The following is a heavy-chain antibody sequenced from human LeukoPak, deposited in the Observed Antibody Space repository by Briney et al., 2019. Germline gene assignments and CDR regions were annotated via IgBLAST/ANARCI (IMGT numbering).Heavy chain of an antibody. CDR3: ARGGHDDSSGKGGTFDI. D-gene: IGHD3-22*01. Sequence: ASVKVSCKASGYTFTSYYMHWVRQAPGQGLEWMGIINPSGGSTSYAQKFQGRVTMTRDTSTSTVYMELSSLRSEDTAVYYCARGGHDDSSGKGGTFDIWGQGTMVTVSS. V-gene: IGHV1-46*01. CDR2: INPSGGST. CDR1: GYTFTSYY. J-gene: IGHJ3*02.